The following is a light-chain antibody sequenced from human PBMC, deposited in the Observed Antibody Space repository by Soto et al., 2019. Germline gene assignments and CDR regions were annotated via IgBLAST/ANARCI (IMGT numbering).Light chain of an antibody. J-gene: IGKJ4*01. CDR1: QTVSSSH. CDR3: QQYVSSPLT. Sequence: IVWTQSPGSVSLSPGERVTLSCRASQTVSSSHLAWYQQKPGQAPRLLIYATSSRATGIPDRFSGSGSGTDFTLTISRLEPEDFAVYFCQQYVSSPLTFGEGTKVEIK. CDR2: ATS. V-gene: IGKV3-20*01.